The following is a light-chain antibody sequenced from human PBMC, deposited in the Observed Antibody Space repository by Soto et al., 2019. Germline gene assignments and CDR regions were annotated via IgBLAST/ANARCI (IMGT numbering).Light chain of an antibody. J-gene: IGLJ3*02. Sequence: NFMLTQPHSVSESPGQTVIISCTRSSGSFASSYAQWFQQRPGSSPTTVIYDNDQRPSGIPDRFSGSIDTSSTSASLTISGLQSEDEADYFCQSYSNNNWLFGGGTKLTVL. CDR2: DND. CDR1: SGSFASSY. V-gene: IGLV6-57*01. CDR3: QSYSNNNWL.